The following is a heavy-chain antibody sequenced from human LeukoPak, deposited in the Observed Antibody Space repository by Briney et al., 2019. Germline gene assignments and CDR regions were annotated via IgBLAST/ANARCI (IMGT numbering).Heavy chain of an antibody. Sequence: SETLSLTCMVSGGSISSGTYYGGCIRQPPGKGLEWIGSICYSGSTYCNPSLKSRVIISVDTSKNQFSLKLRYVTAADTAVYYCARHHSVTAYFDPWGQGTLVTVSS. CDR2: ICYSGST. J-gene: IGHJ5*02. CDR1: GGSISSGTYY. V-gene: IGHV4-39*01. D-gene: IGHD2-21*02. CDR3: ARHHSVTAYFDP.